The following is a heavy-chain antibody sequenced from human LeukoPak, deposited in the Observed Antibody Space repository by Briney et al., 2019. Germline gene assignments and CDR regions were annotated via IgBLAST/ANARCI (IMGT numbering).Heavy chain of an antibody. CDR2: IWYDGSNK. J-gene: IGHJ4*02. V-gene: IGHV3-33*06. Sequence: GGSLRLSCAASGFTFSSYGMHWVRQAPGKGLEWVAVIWYDGSNKYYADSVKGRFTISRDNSKNTLYLQMNSLRAEDTAVYYCAKRNSGYDFYYFDYWGQGNLVPVSS. D-gene: IGHD5-12*01. CDR1: GFTFSSYG. CDR3: AKRNSGYDFYYFDY.